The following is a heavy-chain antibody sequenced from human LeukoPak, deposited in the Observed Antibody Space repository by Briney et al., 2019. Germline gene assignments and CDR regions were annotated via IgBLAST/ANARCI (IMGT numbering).Heavy chain of an antibody. CDR3: ARERKEWEVLQDY. D-gene: IGHD1-26*01. Sequence: GGSLRLSCAASGFNFVSYSMTWVRQAPGKGLEWVSSISSSGNNVFYADSVKGRSTISRDNAKNSLYLQMDSLRAEDTALYFCARERKEWEVLQDYWGQGTLVTVSS. CDR1: GFNFVSYS. V-gene: IGHV3-21*04. CDR2: ISSSGNNV. J-gene: IGHJ4*02.